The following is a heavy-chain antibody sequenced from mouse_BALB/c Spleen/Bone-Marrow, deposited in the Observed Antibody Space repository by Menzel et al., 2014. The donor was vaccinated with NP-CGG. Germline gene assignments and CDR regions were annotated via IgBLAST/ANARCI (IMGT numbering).Heavy chain of an antibody. Sequence: EVKLVESGAELVKPGASVKLSCTASGFNIKDTYMHWVKQRPEQGLEWIGRIDPANGNTKYDPKFQGKATITADTSSNTAYLQLSSLTSEDTAVYYCATLTTVVDAMDYWGQGTSVTVSS. J-gene: IGHJ4*01. CDR1: GFNIKDTY. CDR2: IDPANGNT. V-gene: IGHV14-3*02. CDR3: ATLTTVVDAMDY. D-gene: IGHD1-1*01.